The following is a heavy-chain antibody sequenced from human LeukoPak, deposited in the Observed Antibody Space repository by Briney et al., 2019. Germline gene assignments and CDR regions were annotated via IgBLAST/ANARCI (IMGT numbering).Heavy chain of an antibody. CDR3: ARVESTRYSGYDFGDDY. CDR2: IYYSGST. Sequence: SETLSLTCTVSGGSISSSSYYWGWIRRPPGKGLEWIGSIYYSGSTYYNPSLKSRVTISVDTSKNQFSLKLSSVIAADTAVYYCARVESTRYSGYDFGDDYWGQGTLVTVSS. D-gene: IGHD5-12*01. J-gene: IGHJ4*02. V-gene: IGHV4-39*07. CDR1: GGSISSSSYY.